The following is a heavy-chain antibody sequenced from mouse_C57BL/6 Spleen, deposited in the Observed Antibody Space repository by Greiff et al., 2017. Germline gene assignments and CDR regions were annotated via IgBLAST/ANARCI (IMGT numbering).Heavy chain of an antibody. V-gene: IGHV1-22*01. Sequence: EVQLQQSGPELVKPGASVKMSCKASGYTFTDYNMHWVKQSHGKSLEWSGYINPNNGGTSYNQKFKGKATLTVNKSSSTAYMELRSLTSEDSAVYYCASTLYYGNYYFDYWGQGTTLTVSS. D-gene: IGHD2-1*01. CDR1: GYTFTDYN. CDR3: ASTLYYGNYYFDY. CDR2: INPNNGGT. J-gene: IGHJ2*01.